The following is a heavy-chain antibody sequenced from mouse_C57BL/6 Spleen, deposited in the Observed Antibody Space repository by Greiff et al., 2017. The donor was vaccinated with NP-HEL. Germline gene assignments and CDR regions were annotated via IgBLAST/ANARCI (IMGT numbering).Heavy chain of an antibody. CDR3: ARWGYDGYPYYFDY. CDR2: IYPGDGDT. CDR1: GYAFSSSW. Sequence: QVQLKESGPELVKPGASVKISCKASGYAFSSSWMNWVKQRPGQGLEWIGRIYPGDGDTNYNGKFKGKATLTADKSSSTAYMQLSSLTSEDAAVYFCARWGYDGYPYYFDYWGQGTTLTVSS. D-gene: IGHD2-3*01. J-gene: IGHJ2*01. V-gene: IGHV1-82*01.